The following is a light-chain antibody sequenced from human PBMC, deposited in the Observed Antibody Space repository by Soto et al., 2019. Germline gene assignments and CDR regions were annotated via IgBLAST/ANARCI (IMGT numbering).Light chain of an antibody. V-gene: IGKV1-39*01. J-gene: IGKJ3*01. CDR1: QSISNY. CDR3: QQSYTTLFT. Sequence: DIQMTQSPSSLSASVGDRVTITCRASQSISNYLNWYQQKPGKAPKLLIYAASSLQSGVPSRFSGSGSGTDFTLPINSLQPEDFATYSCQQSYTTLFTFGPGTNVDIK. CDR2: AAS.